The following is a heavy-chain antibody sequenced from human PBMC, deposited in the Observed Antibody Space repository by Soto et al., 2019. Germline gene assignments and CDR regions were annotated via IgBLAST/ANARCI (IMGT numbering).Heavy chain of an antibody. V-gene: IGHV1-69*13. CDR2: IIPIFGTA. D-gene: IGHD6-13*01. Sequence: SVKVSCKAYGGTFSSYAISWVRQAPGQGLEWMGGIIPIFGTANYAQKFQGRVTITADESTSTAYMELSSLRSEDTAVYYCAGSYPGSSLYYHGMEVWGQGTTGTVSS. J-gene: IGHJ6*02. CDR1: GGTFSSYA. CDR3: AGSYPGSSLYYHGMEV.